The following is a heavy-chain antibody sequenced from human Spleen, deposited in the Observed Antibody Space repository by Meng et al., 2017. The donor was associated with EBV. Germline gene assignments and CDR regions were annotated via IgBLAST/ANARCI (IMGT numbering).Heavy chain of an antibody. CDR2: ISSSGNS. CDR3: ARSQLNWFDT. J-gene: IGHJ5*02. CDR1: GGSVSSGGYY. Sequence: QGQLQGSGPGLVNPPRTLSLTCAVSGGSVSSGGYYWSWVRQPPGQGLEWIGYISSSGNSYYNPSLNSRTTVSIDTSTNQFSLSLSSVTAADTAIYYCARSQLNWFDTWGQGALVTVSS. D-gene: IGHD5-24*01. V-gene: IGHV4-30-4*01.